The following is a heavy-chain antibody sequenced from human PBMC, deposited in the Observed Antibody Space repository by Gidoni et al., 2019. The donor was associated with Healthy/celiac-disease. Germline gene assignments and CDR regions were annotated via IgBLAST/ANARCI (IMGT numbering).Heavy chain of an antibody. D-gene: IGHD5-12*01. J-gene: IGHJ4*02. CDR3: ASIHGLRLGPPL. V-gene: IGHV1-69*01. Sequence: QVQLVQSGAEVKKPGSSVKVSCKASGGTFSSYAIRWVRQAPGQWLEWMGGIIPIFGTANYAHKFQGRVTITADESTSTAYMELSSLRSEDTAVYYCASIHGLRLGPPLWGQGTLVTVSS. CDR2: IIPIFGTA. CDR1: GGTFSSYA.